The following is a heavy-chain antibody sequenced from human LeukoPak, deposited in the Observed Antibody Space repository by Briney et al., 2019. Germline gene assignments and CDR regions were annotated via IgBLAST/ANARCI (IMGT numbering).Heavy chain of an antibody. D-gene: IGHD3-22*01. CDR2: IIPIFGTT. V-gene: IGHV1-69*06. CDR1: GGTFSSYA. Sequence: SVTVSCTASGGTFSSYAISWVRQAPGQGLEWMGGIIPIFGTTNYAQKFQGRVTMTEDTSTDTAYMELSSLRSEDTAVYYCATGGGYDSSGYLRLWGQGTLVTVSS. J-gene: IGHJ4*02. CDR3: ATGGGYDSSGYLRL.